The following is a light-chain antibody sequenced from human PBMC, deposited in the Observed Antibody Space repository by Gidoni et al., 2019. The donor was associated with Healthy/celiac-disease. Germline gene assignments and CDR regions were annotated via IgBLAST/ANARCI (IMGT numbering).Light chain of an antibody. V-gene: IGKV3-11*01. J-gene: IGKJ3*01. CDR1: QSVSSY. CDR2: DAS. Sequence: EIVLTQSPATLSLSPGERATLSCRASQSVSSYLAWYQQKPGQAPRLLIYDASNRATGIPARFSVSGSGTDFTLTISSLEPEDFAVYYCQQRSNWPRTFXPXTKVDIK. CDR3: QQRSNWPRT.